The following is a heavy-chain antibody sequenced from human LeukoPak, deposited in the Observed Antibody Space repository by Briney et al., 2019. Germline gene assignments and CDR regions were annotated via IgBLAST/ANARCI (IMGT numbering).Heavy chain of an antibody. CDR1: GGSFSGYY. CDR3: ARERRVGSAGNYMDV. V-gene: IGHV4-34*01. Sequence: SETLSLTCAVYGGSFSGYYWSWIRQPPGKGPEWIGEINHSGSTNYNPSLKSRVTISVDTSKNQFSLKLSSVTAADTAVYYCARERRVGSAGNYMDVWGRGTTVTVSS. CDR2: INHSGST. D-gene: IGHD3-10*01. J-gene: IGHJ6*03.